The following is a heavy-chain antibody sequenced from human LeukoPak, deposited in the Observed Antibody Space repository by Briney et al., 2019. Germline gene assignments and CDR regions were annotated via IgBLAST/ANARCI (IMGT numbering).Heavy chain of an antibody. Sequence: ASVKVSCKTSGYTFTSYYMHWVRQAPGQGLAWLGIINPSGGSTSYAQKFQGRVTMSRDTSTSTVYMELSSVRSVDTAVYYCARAVDYYGSGSYYDYFDYWGQGTLVTVSS. CDR2: INPSGGST. CDR1: GYTFTSYY. D-gene: IGHD3-10*01. CDR3: ARAVDYYGSGSYYDYFDY. V-gene: IGHV1-46*01. J-gene: IGHJ4*02.